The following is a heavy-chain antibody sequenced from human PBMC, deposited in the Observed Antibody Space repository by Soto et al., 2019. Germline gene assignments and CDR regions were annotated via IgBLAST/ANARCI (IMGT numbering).Heavy chain of an antibody. CDR1: GGSFSGYY. V-gene: IGHV4-34*01. J-gene: IGHJ5*02. Sequence: QVQLQQWGAGLLKPSETLSLTCAVYGGSFSGYYWSWIRQPPGKGLEWIGEINNSGSTNYNPSLKSPVTISVDTSKNQYSLKLSSVTAADTAVYYCARGVRYYDSRGYYYLVDPWGKGTLVTVSS. D-gene: IGHD3-22*01. CDR2: INNSGST. CDR3: ARGVRYYDSRGYYYLVDP.